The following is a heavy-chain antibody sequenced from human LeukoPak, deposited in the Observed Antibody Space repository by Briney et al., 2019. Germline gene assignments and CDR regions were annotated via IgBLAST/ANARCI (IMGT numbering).Heavy chain of an antibody. V-gene: IGHV3-21*01. CDR3: ARDRGYVSSGWSSYAFDI. D-gene: IGHD6-19*01. Sequence: KPGGSLRLSCAASGFTFSSYSMNWVRQAPGKGLEWVSSISSSSSYIYYADSVKGRFTISRDNAKNSLYLQMNSLRAEDTAVYYCARDRGYVSSGWSSYAFDIWGQGTMVTVSS. CDR1: GFTFSSYS. J-gene: IGHJ3*02. CDR2: ISSSSSYI.